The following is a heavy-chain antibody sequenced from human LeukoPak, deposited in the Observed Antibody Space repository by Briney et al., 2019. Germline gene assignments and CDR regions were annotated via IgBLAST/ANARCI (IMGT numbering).Heavy chain of an antibody. CDR1: GFPFSSYA. CDR3: AKIRFYYESSFGYWYFDL. CDR2: ITASSGGT. V-gene: IGHV3-23*01. D-gene: IGHD3-22*01. Sequence: GGSLRLSCAASGFPFSSYAMGWVRQAPRKGLGWVSAITASSGGTYYADSVKGRFTISRDNSKNTLYLQINSLRAEDAGIYYCAKIRFYYESSFGYWYFDLWGRGTLVIVSS. J-gene: IGHJ2*01.